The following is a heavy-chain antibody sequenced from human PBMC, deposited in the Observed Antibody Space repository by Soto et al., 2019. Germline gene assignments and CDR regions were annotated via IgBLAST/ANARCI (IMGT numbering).Heavy chain of an antibody. CDR3: ARDKGRSPLDY. CDR2: ISSSSSTI. D-gene: IGHD2-15*01. CDR1: GFTFSSYS. V-gene: IGHV3-48*01. J-gene: IGHJ4*02. Sequence: EVQLVESGGGLLQPGGSLRLSCAASGFTFSSYSMNWVRQAPGKGLEWVSYISSSSSTIYYADSVKGRFTISRDNAKNSLYLQMNSLRAEDTAVYYCARDKGRSPLDYWGQGTLVTVSS.